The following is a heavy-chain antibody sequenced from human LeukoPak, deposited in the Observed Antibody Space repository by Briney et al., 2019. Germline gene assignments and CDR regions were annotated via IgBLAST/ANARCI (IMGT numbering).Heavy chain of an antibody. Sequence: GASVKVSCKASGYTFTSYGISWVRQAPGQGLEWMGWISAYNGNTNYARKLQGRVTMTTDTSTSTAYMELRSLRSDDTAVYCCARDSRYYDSSGYYLAPGDYWGQGTLVTVSS. CDR3: ARDSRYYDSSGYYLAPGDY. CDR2: ISAYNGNT. CDR1: GYTFTSYG. J-gene: IGHJ4*02. V-gene: IGHV1-18*01. D-gene: IGHD3-22*01.